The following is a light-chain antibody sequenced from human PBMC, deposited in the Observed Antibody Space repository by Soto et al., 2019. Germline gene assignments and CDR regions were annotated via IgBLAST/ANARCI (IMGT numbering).Light chain of an antibody. J-gene: IGKJ1*01. CDR1: QSVRSN. Sequence: EVVLTQSPGTLSLSPGDTATLSCKASQSVRSNLAWYQQRPGQAPRLLIYGASSRATGIPDRFSGGGSGTDFTLTISRLEPEDFAVYYCQQYGSSPLTFGQGTKVDIK. V-gene: IGKV3-20*01. CDR3: QQYGSSPLT. CDR2: GAS.